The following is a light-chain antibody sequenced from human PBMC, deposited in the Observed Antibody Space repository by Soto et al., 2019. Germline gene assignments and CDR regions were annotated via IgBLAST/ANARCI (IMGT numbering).Light chain of an antibody. V-gene: IGKV1-27*01. CDR1: QGISNY. J-gene: IGKJ4*01. CDR2: AAS. CDR3: QKYNSALT. Sequence: IQMTQSPYSLSASVGDRVTITCRASQGISNYLAWYQQKPVKVPKLLIYAASTLQSGVPSRFSGSGSGTDFTLTISSLQPEDVATYYCQKYNSALTFGGGTKVGIK.